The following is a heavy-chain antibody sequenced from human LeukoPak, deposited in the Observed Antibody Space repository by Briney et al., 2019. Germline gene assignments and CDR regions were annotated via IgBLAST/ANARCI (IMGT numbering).Heavy chain of an antibody. CDR1: GFTFSSYA. D-gene: IGHD3-22*01. CDR3: AKDGHYYDSSGYYDDDYYYYGMDV. J-gene: IGHJ6*02. CDR2: ISGSGGST. Sequence: GGSLRLSCGASGFTFSSYATSWVRQAPGKGLEWVSAISGSGGSTYYAGSGKGRFTISRDNPKNTLYLQMNSLRAEDTAVYYCAKDGHYYDSSGYYDDDYYYYGMDVWGQGTTVTVSS. V-gene: IGHV3-23*01.